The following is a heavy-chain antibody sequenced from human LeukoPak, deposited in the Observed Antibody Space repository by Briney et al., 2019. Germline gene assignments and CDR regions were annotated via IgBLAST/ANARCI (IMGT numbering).Heavy chain of an antibody. Sequence: GASVKVSCKASGYTFTSDDINWVRQATGQGLEWMGWMNPNSGNTGYAQKFQGRVTITRNTSISTAYMELSSLRSEDTAVYYCARGGDFWSGYRGYAFDIWGQGTMVTVSS. CDR1: GYTFTSDD. D-gene: IGHD3-3*01. CDR2: MNPNSGNT. V-gene: IGHV1-8*03. CDR3: ARGGDFWSGYRGYAFDI. J-gene: IGHJ3*02.